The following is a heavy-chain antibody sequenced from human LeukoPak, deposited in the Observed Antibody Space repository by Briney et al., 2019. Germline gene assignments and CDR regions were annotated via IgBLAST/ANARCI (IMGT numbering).Heavy chain of an antibody. Sequence: SETLSLTCTVSGGSISSYYWSWIRQPPGKGLEWIGYIYNSGSTNYSPSLKSRVTISQDTSKNQFSLKLSSVTAADTAVYYCARYRAVDYYDSSGGLDYWGQGTLVTVSS. CDR2: IYNSGST. CDR1: GGSISSYY. D-gene: IGHD3-22*01. J-gene: IGHJ4*02. CDR3: ARYRAVDYYDSSGGLDY. V-gene: IGHV4-59*01.